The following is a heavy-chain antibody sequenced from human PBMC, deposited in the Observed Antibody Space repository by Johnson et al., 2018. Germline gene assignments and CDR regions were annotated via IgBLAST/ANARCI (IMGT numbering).Heavy chain of an antibody. CDR1: GGTFSSYA. D-gene: IGHD2-15*01. V-gene: IGHV1-69*12. CDR2: IIPIFGTA. Sequence: QVQLVQSGAEVKKPGSSVKVSCKASGGTFSSYAISWVRQAPGQGLEWMGGIIPIFGTANYAQKFQGRVTITADESTSTAYMELSSLRSEDTAVYYCARDGPSAGAVVVGAAITYYYYVMDVWGQGTTVTVSS. CDR3: ARDGPSAGAVVVGAAITYYYYVMDV. J-gene: IGHJ6*02.